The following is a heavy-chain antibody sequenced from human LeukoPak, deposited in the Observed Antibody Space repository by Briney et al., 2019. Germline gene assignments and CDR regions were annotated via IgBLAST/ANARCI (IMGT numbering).Heavy chain of an antibody. Sequence: GGSLRLSCAASGFTFSSYSMNWVRQAPGKGLEWVSSISSSSSYIYYADSVKGRFTISRDNAKNSLYLQMNSLRAEDTAVYYCARVGYDILTGPNYWGQGTLVTVSS. CDR2: ISSSSSYI. CDR1: GFTFSSYS. V-gene: IGHV3-21*01. D-gene: IGHD3-9*01. J-gene: IGHJ4*02. CDR3: ARVGYDILTGPNY.